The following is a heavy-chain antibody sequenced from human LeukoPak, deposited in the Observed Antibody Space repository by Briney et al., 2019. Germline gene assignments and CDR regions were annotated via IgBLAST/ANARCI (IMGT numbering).Heavy chain of an antibody. J-gene: IGHJ6*03. CDR1: GGTFSSYA. Sequence: ASVKASCKASGGTFSSYAISWVRQAPGQGLEWMGIINPSGGSTTYAQKFQGRVTMTRDTSTSTVYMELTSLRSEDTAVYYCAKGRSDFFAYYYYLDVWGKGTTVTVSS. V-gene: IGHV1-46*03. CDR2: INPSGGST. D-gene: IGHD2-21*02. CDR3: AKGRSDFFAYYYYLDV.